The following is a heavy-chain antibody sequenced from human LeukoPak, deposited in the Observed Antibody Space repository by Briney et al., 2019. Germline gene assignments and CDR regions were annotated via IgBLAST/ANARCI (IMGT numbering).Heavy chain of an antibody. CDR3: AKGATIFGVVIMEAEYFRH. CDR1: GFTFSSYA. Sequence: QPGGSLRLSCAASGFTFSSYAMSWVRQAPGKGLEWVSAISGSGGSTYYADSVKGRFTISRDNSKNTLYLQMNSLRAEDTAVYYCAKGATIFGVVIMEAEYFRHWGQGTLVTVSS. CDR2: ISGSGGST. J-gene: IGHJ1*01. V-gene: IGHV3-23*01. D-gene: IGHD3-3*01.